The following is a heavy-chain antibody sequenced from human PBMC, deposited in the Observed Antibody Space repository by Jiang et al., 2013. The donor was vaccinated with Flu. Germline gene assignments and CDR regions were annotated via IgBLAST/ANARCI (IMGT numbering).Heavy chain of an antibody. CDR3: ARGSSLIMATIYDTYSYYFDY. CDR1: GYTFTGYY. Sequence: QSGAEVKKPGASVKVSCKASGYTFTGYYMHWVRQAPGQGLEWMGWINPNSGGTNYAQKFQGWVTMTRDTSISTAYMELSRLRSDDTAVYYCARGSSLIMATIYDTYSYYFDYWGQGTLVTVSS. V-gene: IGHV1-2*04. J-gene: IGHJ4*02. D-gene: IGHD5-24*01. CDR2: INPNSGGT.